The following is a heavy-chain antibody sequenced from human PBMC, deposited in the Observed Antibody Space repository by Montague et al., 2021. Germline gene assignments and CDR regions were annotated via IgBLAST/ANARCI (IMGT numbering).Heavy chain of an antibody. CDR3: ARQGFYESGGFFI. D-gene: IGHD3-22*01. CDR1: GDSINGWY. Sequence: SETLSLTCSVSGDSINGWYWSWIRQPPGKELEWIGSVFYSGATNYSPSLKSRVTMSADTSKNQVSLKVNSVNAADTAVYYCARQGFYESGGFFIWGLGTLVTVSS. CDR2: VFYSGAT. J-gene: IGHJ4*02. V-gene: IGHV4-59*01.